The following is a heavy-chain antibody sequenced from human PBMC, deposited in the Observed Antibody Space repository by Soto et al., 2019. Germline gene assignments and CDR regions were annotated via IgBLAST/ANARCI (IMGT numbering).Heavy chain of an antibody. CDR3: AREPGTAMANYYYYGMDV. J-gene: IGHJ6*02. D-gene: IGHD5-18*01. CDR1: GGTFSSYA. Sequence: SVKVSCKASGGTFSSYAISWVRQAPGQGLEWMGGIIPIFGTANYAQKFQGRVTITADESTSTAYMELSSLRSEDTAVYYCAREPGTAMANYYYYGMDVWGQGTTVTVSS. CDR2: IIPIFGTA. V-gene: IGHV1-69*13.